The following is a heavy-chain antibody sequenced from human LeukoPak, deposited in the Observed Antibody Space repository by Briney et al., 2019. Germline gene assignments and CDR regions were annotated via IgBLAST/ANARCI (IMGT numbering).Heavy chain of an antibody. J-gene: IGHJ6*03. CDR2: SNPSGGST. D-gene: IGHD3-3*01. V-gene: IGHV1-46*03. CDR1: GYTFTSYY. CDR3: AASDIWSGYYTNYHYMDV. Sequence: GASVKVSCKASGYTFTSYYMHWVRQAPGQGLEWMGISNPSGGSTSYAQKFQGRVTMTRDTSTSTVYMELSSLRSEDTAVYYCAASDIWSGYYTNYHYMDVWGKGTTVTVSS.